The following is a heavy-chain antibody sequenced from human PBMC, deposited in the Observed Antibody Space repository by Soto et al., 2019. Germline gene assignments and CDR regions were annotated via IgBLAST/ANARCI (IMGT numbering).Heavy chain of an antibody. J-gene: IGHJ6*03. CDR2: IYYNGST. CDR3: ARQYSSALYYYYYYMDV. V-gene: IGHV4-39*01. CDR1: GGSISSSSYY. D-gene: IGHD6-25*01. Sequence: SETLSLTCTVSGGSISSSSYYWGWIRQPPGKGLEWIGSIYYNGSTYYNTSLKSRVTISVDTSKNQFYLKLSSVTAVDTAVYYCARQYSSALYYYYYYMDVWGKGTTVTVSS.